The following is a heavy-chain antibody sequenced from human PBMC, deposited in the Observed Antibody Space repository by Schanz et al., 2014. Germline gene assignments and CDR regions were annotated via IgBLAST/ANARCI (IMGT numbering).Heavy chain of an antibody. V-gene: IGHV3-33*08. CDR2: VWSDGNTK. D-gene: IGHD4-17*01. J-gene: IGHJ4*02. CDR1: TSLFSRSV. Sequence: VQLVESGGGLVQPGGSLRLSCAVSTSLFSRSVIHWVRQAPGKGLEWVALVWSDGNTKYYVDSVKGLFTISRDNSRNTLHLQMDGRRVEDTAVYYCARDAVTSVLTPGLYYWGQGTLVTVSS. CDR3: ARDAVTSVLTPGLYY.